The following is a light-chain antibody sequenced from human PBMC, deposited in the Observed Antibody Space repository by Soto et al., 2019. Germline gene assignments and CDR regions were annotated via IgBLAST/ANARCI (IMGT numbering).Light chain of an antibody. CDR3: QQYNNWPGT. CDR2: GAS. Sequence: EIVMTQSPATLSVSPGERATLSCRASQSVSSNLAWYQQKPGQAPGLLIYGASTRATGIPARFSGSGSGTEFTLTISSLQSEDFAVYYCQQYNNWPGTFGQGT. V-gene: IGKV3-15*01. J-gene: IGKJ1*01. CDR1: QSVSSN.